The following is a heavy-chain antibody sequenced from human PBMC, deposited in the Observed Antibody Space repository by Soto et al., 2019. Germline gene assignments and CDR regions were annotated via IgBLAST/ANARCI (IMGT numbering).Heavy chain of an antibody. V-gene: IGHV1-18*01. CDR2: ISAYNGNR. Sequence: QVQLVQSGAEVKKPGASVQVSCKASGCTSTSDGISSVRQAPGRGREWMGWISAYNGNRNYAQKLQGRVTMTTDTSTSTAYMELRSLRSDDTAVYYCARADLEWFVNWFDPWGQGTLVTVSS. CDR3: ARADLEWFVNWFDP. CDR1: GCTSTSDG. D-gene: IGHD3-3*01. J-gene: IGHJ5*02.